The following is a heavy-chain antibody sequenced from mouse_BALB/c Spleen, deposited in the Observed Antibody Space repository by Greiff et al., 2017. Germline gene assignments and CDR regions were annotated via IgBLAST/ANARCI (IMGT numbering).Heavy chain of an antibody. V-gene: IGHV3-6*02. CDR2: ISYDGSN. Sequence: EVQLQQSGPGLVKPSQSLSLTCSVTGYSIPSGYYWNWIRQFPGNKLAWMGYISYDGSNHYNPSLKNRISITRDTSKNQFFLKVHSVTTEDTATYYCARDRGVVAPYWYFDGGGAGTTVTVSS. CDR3: ARDRGVVAPYWYFDG. D-gene: IGHD1-1*01. J-gene: IGHJ1*01. CDR1: GYSIPSGYY.